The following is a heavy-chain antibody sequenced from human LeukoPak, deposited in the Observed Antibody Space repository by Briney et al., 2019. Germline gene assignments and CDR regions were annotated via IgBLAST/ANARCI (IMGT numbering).Heavy chain of an antibody. Sequence: ASVKVSCKSSGYTFTSYDIHWVRQATGRGLEWMGWMNPNRGNTGYAQKFQGRVTMTRNTSISTAYMELSSLRSEDTAVYYCARGSSLRTTVTTKSPSTWFDPWGQGTLVTVSS. CDR3: ARGSSLRTTVTTKSPSTWFDP. V-gene: IGHV1-8*01. CDR1: GYTFTSYD. J-gene: IGHJ5*02. D-gene: IGHD4-11*01. CDR2: MNPNRGNT.